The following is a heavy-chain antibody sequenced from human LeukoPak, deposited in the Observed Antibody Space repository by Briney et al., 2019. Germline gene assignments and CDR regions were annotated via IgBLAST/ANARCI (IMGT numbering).Heavy chain of an antibody. D-gene: IGHD6-13*01. CDR3: ARSIAAASSY. CDR2: INTDGSTT. J-gene: IGHJ4*02. CDR1: GFTFSSYS. V-gene: IGHV3-74*01. Sequence: GGSLRLSCAASGFTFSSYSMNWVRQAPGKGLVWVSRINTDGSTTSYADSVKGRFTISRDNAKNTLYLQMNSLRAEDTAVYYCARSIAAASSYWGQGTLVTVSS.